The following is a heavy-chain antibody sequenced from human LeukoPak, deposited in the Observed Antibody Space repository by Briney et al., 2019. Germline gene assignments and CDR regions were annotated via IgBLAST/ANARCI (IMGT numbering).Heavy chain of an antibody. J-gene: IGHJ4*02. CDR2: VYPDDSDT. D-gene: IGHD3-16*02. V-gene: IGHV5-51*01. CDR3: ATLQYRFDFFRDY. CDR1: GYRFTDYW. Sequence: GESLQISCEASGYRFTDYWIGWVRQMPGKGLEWMGIVYPDDSDTRYSPSFQGQVTISADKSISTAYLQWNSLKASDTAIYFCATLQYRFDFFRDYWGQGTLVTVSS.